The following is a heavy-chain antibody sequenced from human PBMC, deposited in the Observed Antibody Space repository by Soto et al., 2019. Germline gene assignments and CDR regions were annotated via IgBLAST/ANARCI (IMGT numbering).Heavy chain of an antibody. J-gene: IGHJ4*02. Sequence: GVPLSLCCAASGFKFGSYGMHWVRQAPGKGLEWVAVISYDGSNKYYADSVKGRFTISRDNSKNTLYLQMNSLRAEDTAVDYCAKDSPFDFRGQGTLVTVSS. CDR2: ISYDGSNK. CDR1: GFKFGSYG. V-gene: IGHV3-30*18. CDR3: AKDSPFDF.